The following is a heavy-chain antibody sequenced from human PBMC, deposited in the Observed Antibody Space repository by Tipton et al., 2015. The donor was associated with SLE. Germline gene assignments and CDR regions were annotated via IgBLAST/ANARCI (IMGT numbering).Heavy chain of an antibody. Sequence: TLSLTCAVYGGSFSGYYWSWIRQPPGKGLEWIGEINHSGSTNYNPSHKSRVTISVDTSKNQFSLKLSSVTAADTAVYYCASRGGEDLDYWGQGTLVTVSS. V-gene: IGHV4-34*01. CDR1: GGSFSGYY. D-gene: IGHD3-16*01. CDR3: ASRGGEDLDY. CDR2: INHSGST. J-gene: IGHJ4*02.